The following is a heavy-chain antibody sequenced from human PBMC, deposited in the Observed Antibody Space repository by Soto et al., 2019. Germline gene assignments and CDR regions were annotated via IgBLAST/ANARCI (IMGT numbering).Heavy chain of an antibody. J-gene: IGHJ3*02. CDR2: ISWNSGSI. V-gene: IGHV3-9*01. Sequence: EVQLVESGGGLVQPGRSLRLSCAASGFTFDDYAMHWVRQAPGKGLEWVSGISWNSGSIGYADSVKGRFTISRDNAKNSLYLQMNSLRAEDTALYYCAKDTGAYGAATGGAFDIWGQGTMVTVSS. CDR3: AKDTGAYGAATGGAFDI. CDR1: GFTFDDYA. D-gene: IGHD4-17*01.